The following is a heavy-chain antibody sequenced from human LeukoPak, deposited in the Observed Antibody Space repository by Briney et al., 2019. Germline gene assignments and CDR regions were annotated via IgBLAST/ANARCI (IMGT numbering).Heavy chain of an antibody. CDR1: GYTFTSYY. J-gene: IGHJ4*02. Sequence: ASVKVSCKASGYTFTSYYMHWVRQAPGQGLEWMGIINPSGGSTSYAQKFKGRVTMTRDTSTSTVYMELSSLRSEDTAVYYCARGPRDYYGSGSYYKGGDYLKYWGQGTLVTVSS. V-gene: IGHV1-46*03. CDR2: INPSGGST. CDR3: ARGPRDYYGSGSYYKGGDYLKY. D-gene: IGHD3-10*01.